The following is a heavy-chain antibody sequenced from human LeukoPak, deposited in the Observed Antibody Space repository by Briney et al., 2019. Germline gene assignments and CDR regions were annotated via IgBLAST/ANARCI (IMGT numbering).Heavy chain of an antibody. CDR1: GFTFSSYS. V-gene: IGHV3-21*01. CDR2: ISSSSSYI. D-gene: IGHD3-10*01. Sequence: GGSLRLSCAASGFTFSSYSMNWVRHAPGRGLEWVSSISSSSSYIYYADSVKGRFTISRDNAKNSLYLQMNSLRAEDTAVYYCARDLGGSGGDAFDIWGQGTMVTVSS. J-gene: IGHJ3*02. CDR3: ARDLGGSGGDAFDI.